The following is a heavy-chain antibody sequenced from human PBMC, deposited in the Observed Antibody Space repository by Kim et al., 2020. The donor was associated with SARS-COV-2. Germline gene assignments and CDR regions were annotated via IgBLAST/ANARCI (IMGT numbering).Heavy chain of an antibody. J-gene: IGHJ6*02. Sequence: ASVKVSCKASGYTFTGYYMHWVRQAPGQGLEWMGWINPNSGGTNYAQKFQGWVTMTRDTSISTAYMELSRLRSDDTAVYYCAREVIMQWPTFRIATGQSHNYYYYGMDVWGQGTTVTVSS. V-gene: IGHV1-2*04. CDR1: GYTFTGYY. D-gene: IGHD6-19*01. CDR3: AREVIMQWPTFRIATGQSHNYYYYGMDV. CDR2: INPNSGGT.